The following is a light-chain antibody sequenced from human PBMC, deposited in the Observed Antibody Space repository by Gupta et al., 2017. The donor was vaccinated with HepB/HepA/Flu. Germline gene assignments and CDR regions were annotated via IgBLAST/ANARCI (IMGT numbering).Light chain of an antibody. Sequence: DIDLTQSPSSLSASIGDRVSITCQSSQDIRKFLNWFQHTPGRAPQLLLYGVSNLQEGVPSRFSGSGSGTHFTLTIDSLQPEDLGTYYCRQEDNLPYTFGQWTVLEI. CDR3: RQEDNLPYT. CDR2: GVS. V-gene: IGKV1-33*01. CDR1: QDIRKF. J-gene: IGKJ2*01.